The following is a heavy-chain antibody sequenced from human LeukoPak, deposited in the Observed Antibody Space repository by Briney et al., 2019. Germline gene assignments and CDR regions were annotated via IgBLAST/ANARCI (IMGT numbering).Heavy chain of an antibody. CDR3: ARHKRYSSGWYGYFQH. CDR2: IYYSGST. CDR1: GGSISSYY. V-gene: IGHV4-59*08. Sequence: PSETLSLTCTVSGGSISSYYWSWIRQPPGKGLEWIGDIYYSGSTNYNPSLKSRVTISVDTSKNQFSLKLSSVTAADTAVYYCARHKRYSSGWYGYFQHWGQGTLVTVSS. D-gene: IGHD6-19*01. J-gene: IGHJ1*01.